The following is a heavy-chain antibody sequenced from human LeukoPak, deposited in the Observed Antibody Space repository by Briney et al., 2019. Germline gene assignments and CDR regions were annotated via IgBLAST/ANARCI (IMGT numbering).Heavy chain of an antibody. D-gene: IGHD3-9*01. J-gene: IGHJ4*02. V-gene: IGHV3-53*01. CDR2: IYSGGST. CDR1: GFTVSSNY. CDR3: ARGTTYYDILTGYYDRGDDY. Sequence: GGSLRLSCAASGFTVSSNYMSWARQAPGKGLEWVSVIYSGGSTYYADSVKGRFTISRGNSKNTLYLQMNSLRAEDTAVYYCARGTTYYDILTGYYDRGDDYWGQGTLVTVSS.